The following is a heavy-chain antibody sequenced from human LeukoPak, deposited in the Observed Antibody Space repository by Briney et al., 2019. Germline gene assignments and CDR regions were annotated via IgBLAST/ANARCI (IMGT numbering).Heavy chain of an antibody. J-gene: IGHJ4*02. CDR3: ARESYDSSGYYTY. D-gene: IGHD3-22*01. CDR1: GFTFSSYG. Sequence: PGRSLRLSCAASGFTFSSYGMHWVRQAPGKGLEWVAVIWYDGSNKYYADSVKGRFTISRDNSKNTLYLQMNSLRAEDTAVYYCARESYDSSGYYTYWGQGTLVTVSS. V-gene: IGHV3-33*01. CDR2: IWYDGSNK.